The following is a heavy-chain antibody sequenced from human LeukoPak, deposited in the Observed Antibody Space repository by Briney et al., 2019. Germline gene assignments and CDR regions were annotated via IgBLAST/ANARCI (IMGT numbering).Heavy chain of an antibody. CDR3: ARGPLPDCTNGVCYRYYYYYYGMDV. Sequence: SETLSLTCTVSGGSISSGGYYWSWIRQPPGKGLEWIGEINHSGSTNYNPSLKSRVTISVDTSKNQFSLKLSSVTAADTAVYYCARGPLPDCTNGVCYRYYYYYYGMDVWGQGTTVTVSS. CDR1: GGSISSGGYY. J-gene: IGHJ6*02. CDR2: INHSGST. D-gene: IGHD2-8*01. V-gene: IGHV4-39*07.